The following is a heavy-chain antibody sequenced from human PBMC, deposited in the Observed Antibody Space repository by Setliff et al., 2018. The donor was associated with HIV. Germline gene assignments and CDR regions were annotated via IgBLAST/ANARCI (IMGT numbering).Heavy chain of an antibody. CDR3: ARLLDVDTDMVTGYYFDS. D-gene: IGHD5-18*01. CDR1: GSSISSHY. V-gene: IGHV4-59*11. CDR2: VYYSGST. J-gene: IGHJ4*02. Sequence: SETLSLTCTVSGSSISSHYWSWIRQPPGKGLDWIGYVYYSGSTNYNPSLKSRVTISVDTPKNQFSLKLSSVTAADTAVYYCARLLDVDTDMVTGYYFDSWGQGTLVTVSS.